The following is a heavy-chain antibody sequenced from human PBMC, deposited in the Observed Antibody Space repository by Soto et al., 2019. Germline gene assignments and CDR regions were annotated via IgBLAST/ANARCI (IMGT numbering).Heavy chain of an antibody. CDR3: ARGHLDDFWSGYYNPSCYGMDV. D-gene: IGHD3-3*01. V-gene: IGHV1-46*01. Sequence: GASVKVSCKGSGYTFTSYYMHWGRQAPGQRVEWVGIINPSGGSTSYAQKFQGRVTMTRGTSTSTVYMELSSLRSEDTAVYYCARGHLDDFWSGYYNPSCYGMDVWGQGTTVTVSS. CDR2: INPSGGST. CDR1: GYTFTSYY. J-gene: IGHJ6*02.